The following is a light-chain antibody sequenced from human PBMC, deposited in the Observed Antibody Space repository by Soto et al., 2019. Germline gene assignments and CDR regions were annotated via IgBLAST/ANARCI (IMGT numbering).Light chain of an antibody. CDR1: NSDIGGYNY. J-gene: IGLJ3*02. CDR3: SSYTSTSTPWV. CDR2: DVS. Sequence: QSALTQPASVSGSPGQSITISCTGTNSDIGGYNYVSWYQHHPGKAPKLMIYDVSNRPSGVSNRFSGSKSGNTASLTLSGLQTAGEADYYCSSYTSTSTPWVFGGGTKLTVL. V-gene: IGLV2-14*03.